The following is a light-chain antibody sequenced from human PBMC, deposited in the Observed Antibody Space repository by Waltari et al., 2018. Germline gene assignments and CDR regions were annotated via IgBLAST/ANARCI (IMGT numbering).Light chain of an antibody. CDR1: SGHSTYT. CDR2: VNGDGTH. CDR3: QTWGTGTVV. V-gene: IGLV4-69*01. J-gene: IGLJ2*01. Sequence: QLVLTQSPSASASLGASVKLTCPLSSGHSTYTIAWHQQQPEKGPRYLMRVNGDGTHSKGDGIPDRVSGSTSGGERHLTISSLQSEDEADYYCQTWGTGTVVFGGGTKLTVL.